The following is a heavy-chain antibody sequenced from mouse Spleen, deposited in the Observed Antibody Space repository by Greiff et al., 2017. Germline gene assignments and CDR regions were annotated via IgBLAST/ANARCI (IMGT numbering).Heavy chain of an antibody. CDR1: GFTFSDYY. CDR2: ISNGGGST. CDR3: ARHRGYGNYIDY. V-gene: IGHV5-12*02. J-gene: IGHJ2*01. D-gene: IGHD2-10*02. Sequence: DVMLVESGGGLVQPGGSLKLSCATSGFTFSDYYMYWVRQTPEKRLEWVAYISNGGGSTYYPDTVKGRFTISRDNAKNTLYLQMSRLKSEDTAMYYCARHRGYGNYIDYWGQGTTLTVSS.